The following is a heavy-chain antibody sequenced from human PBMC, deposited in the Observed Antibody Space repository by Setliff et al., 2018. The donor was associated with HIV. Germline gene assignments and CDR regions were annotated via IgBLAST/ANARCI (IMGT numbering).Heavy chain of an antibody. J-gene: IGHJ6*03. CDR1: GGSINSYY. V-gene: IGHV4-4*07. CDR3: ARGGAYCGGDCSNYYYYMDV. Sequence: PSETLSLTCTVSGGSINSYYWSWLRQPAGKGVEWIGRIYTSGSTNYNPSLKSRVTVSVDTSKNQISLKLSSVTAADTAVYYCARGGAYCGGDCSNYYYYMDVWGKGTTVTVSS. CDR2: IYTSGST. D-gene: IGHD2-21*02.